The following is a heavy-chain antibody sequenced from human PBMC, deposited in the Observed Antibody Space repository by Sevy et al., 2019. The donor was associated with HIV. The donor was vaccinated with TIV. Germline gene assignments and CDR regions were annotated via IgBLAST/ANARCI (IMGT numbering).Heavy chain of an antibody. Sequence: ASVKVSCKASGYTFTGYYMHWVRQAPGQGLEWMGRINPNSGGTNYAQKFQGRVTMTRDTSISTAYMELSRLRSDDTAVYYCARVGSSGSYLGWFDPRGQGTLVTVSS. CDR1: GYTFTGYY. V-gene: IGHV1-2*06. D-gene: IGHD3-10*01. CDR3: ARVGSSGSYLGWFDP. CDR2: INPNSGGT. J-gene: IGHJ5*02.